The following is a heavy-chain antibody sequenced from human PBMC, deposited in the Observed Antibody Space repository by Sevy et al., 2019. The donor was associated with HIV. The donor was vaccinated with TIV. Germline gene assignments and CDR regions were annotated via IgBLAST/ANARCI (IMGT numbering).Heavy chain of an antibody. CDR1: GFTFSSYA. J-gene: IGHJ6*02. V-gene: IGHV3-30*04. CDR3: ARGRRYCSSTSCFHLIYYYYGMDV. Sequence: GESLKISCAASGFTFSSYAMHWVRQAPGKGLEWVAVISYDGSNKYYADSVKGRFTISRDNSKNTLYLQMNSLRAEDTAVYYCARGRRYCSSTSCFHLIYYYYGMDVWGQGTTVTVSS. D-gene: IGHD2-2*01. CDR2: ISYDGSNK.